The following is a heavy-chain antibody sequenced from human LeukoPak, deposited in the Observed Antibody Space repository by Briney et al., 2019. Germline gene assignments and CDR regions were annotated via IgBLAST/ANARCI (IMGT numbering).Heavy chain of an antibody. CDR1: GYTFTSYG. Sequence: ASVKVSCKASGYTFTSYGISWVRQAPGQGLEWMGWISAYNGNTNYAQKLQGRVTVTTDTSTSTAYMELRSLRSDDTAVYYCARGFSVVAATLDYFYWGQGTLVTVSS. J-gene: IGHJ4*02. CDR3: ARGFSVVAATLDYFY. V-gene: IGHV1-18*01. D-gene: IGHD2-15*01. CDR2: ISAYNGNT.